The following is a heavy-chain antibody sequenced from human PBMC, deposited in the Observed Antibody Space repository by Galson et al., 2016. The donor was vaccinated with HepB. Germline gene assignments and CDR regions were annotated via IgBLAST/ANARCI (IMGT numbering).Heavy chain of an antibody. D-gene: IGHD6-13*01. J-gene: IGHJ3*02. Sequence: SLRLSCAASGFTFSTYATHWVRQAPGKGLEWVALISYDGSNKYYADPVKGRFTISRDNAENSLYLQMDSLTAEDTAMYYCARARIAALGTGAFDMWGQGTMVTVSS. CDR3: ARARIAALGTGAFDM. V-gene: IGHV3-30*04. CDR2: ISYDGSNK. CDR1: GFTFSTYA.